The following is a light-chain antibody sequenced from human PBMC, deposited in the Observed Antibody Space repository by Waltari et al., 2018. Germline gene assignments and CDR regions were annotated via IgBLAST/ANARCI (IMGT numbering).Light chain of an antibody. CDR3: SAWDSSLSAWV. V-gene: IGLV10-54*01. CDR1: RHKVGNQG. CDR2: RNN. Sequence: QAGLTQPPSVSKGLRQTATLTSTGNRHKVGNQGPTWLQQHQGRSPKLLSYRNNNRPPGISERLSASRSGNTASLTITGLQPEDEADYYCSAWDSSLSAWVFGGGTKLTVL. J-gene: IGLJ3*02.